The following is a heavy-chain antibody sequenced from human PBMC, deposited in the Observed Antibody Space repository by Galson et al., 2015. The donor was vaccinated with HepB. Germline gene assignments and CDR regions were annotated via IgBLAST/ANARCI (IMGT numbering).Heavy chain of an antibody. CDR1: VFSLSTSGVG. V-gene: IGHV2-5*01. J-gene: IGHJ4*02. CDR3: ARSTWYFADY. CDR2: VYWHDDK. D-gene: IGHD6-13*01. Sequence: PALVKPTQTLTLTCTFSVFSLSTSGVGVGWIRQPPGKALEWLALVYWHDDKRYSPSLKSRLTIAKDTSKNQVVLTMTNMDPLDTATYYCARSTWYFADYWGQGTLVTVSS.